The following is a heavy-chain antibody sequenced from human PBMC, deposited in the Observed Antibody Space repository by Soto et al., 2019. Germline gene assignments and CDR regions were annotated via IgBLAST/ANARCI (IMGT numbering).Heavy chain of an antibody. Sequence: SETLSLTCTVSGGSVSSGSYYWSWIRQPPGKGLEWIGNIYYSGTTKYNPSLKSRVTISLDTSKNQFSLKLSSVTAADTAVYYCARLKTTVPAAMHRLYNWFDPWGQGTLVTVSS. CDR1: GGSVSSGSYY. J-gene: IGHJ5*02. V-gene: IGHV4-61*01. D-gene: IGHD2-2*01. CDR2: IYYSGTT. CDR3: ARLKTTVPAAMHRLYNWFDP.